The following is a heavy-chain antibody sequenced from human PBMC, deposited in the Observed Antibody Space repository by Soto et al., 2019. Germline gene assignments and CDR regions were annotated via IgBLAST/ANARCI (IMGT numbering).Heavy chain of an antibody. J-gene: IGHJ4*02. Sequence: ALVKVSCKASGYTFTGYYMHWVRQAPGQGLEWMGWINPNSGGTNYAQKFQGRVTMTRDTSISTAYMELSRLRSDDTAVYYCARGTIVMITFGGPHYWGQGTLVTVSS. CDR3: ARGTIVMITFGGPHY. CDR1: GYTFTGYY. D-gene: IGHD3-16*01. CDR2: INPNSGGT. V-gene: IGHV1-2*02.